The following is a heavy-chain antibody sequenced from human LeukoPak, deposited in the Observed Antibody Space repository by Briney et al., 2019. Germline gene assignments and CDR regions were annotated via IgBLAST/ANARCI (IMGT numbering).Heavy chain of an antibody. Sequence: SGPTLVNPTQTLTLTCTFSGFSLSTSGVGVGWIRQPPGKGLEWIGSIYHSGSTYYNPSLKSRVTISVDTSKNQFSLKPSSVTAADTAVYYCARAVGYSYGDYWGQGTLVTVSS. CDR2: IYHSGST. V-gene: IGHV4-38-2*02. CDR3: ARAVGYSYGDY. J-gene: IGHJ4*02. D-gene: IGHD5-18*01. CDR1: GFSLSTSGV.